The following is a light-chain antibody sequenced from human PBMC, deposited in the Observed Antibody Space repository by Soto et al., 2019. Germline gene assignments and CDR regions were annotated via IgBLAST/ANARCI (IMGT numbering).Light chain of an antibody. CDR1: SSDVGGYNY. CDR3: SSYAGTHIV. V-gene: IGLV2-8*01. Sequence: QSVLTQPPFASGSPGQSVTISCTGTSSDVGGYNYVSWYQQHPGKAPKLMIYDVSSRPSGVPDRFSGFKSGNTASLTVSGLQAEDEADYYCSSYAGTHIVFGTGTKVTVL. J-gene: IGLJ1*01. CDR2: DVS.